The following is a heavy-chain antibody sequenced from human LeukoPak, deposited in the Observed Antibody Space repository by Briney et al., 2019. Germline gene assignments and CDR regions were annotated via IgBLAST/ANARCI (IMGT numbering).Heavy chain of an antibody. CDR1: GFTFSSYA. Sequence: PGGSLRLSCAASGFTFSSYAMSWVRQAPGKGLEWVSAISGSGGSTYYADSVKGRFTISRDNSKNTLYLQMNSLRGEDTALYFCARDPIGGAPDYLDYWGQGTLVTVSS. CDR2: ISGSGGST. V-gene: IGHV3-23*01. J-gene: IGHJ4*02. CDR3: ARDPIGGAPDYLDY. D-gene: IGHD1-26*01.